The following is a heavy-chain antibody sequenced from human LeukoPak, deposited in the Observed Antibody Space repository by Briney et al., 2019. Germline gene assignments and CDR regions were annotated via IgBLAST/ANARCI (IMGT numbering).Heavy chain of an antibody. D-gene: IGHD3-16*02. CDR1: GGSISDYY. Sequence: SETLSLSCAVSGGSISDYYWSWLRQPPGKGLDWIAYIYYHGTTSYNPSLKSRVTISLDTSKNQFSLILTSVTATDTAVYYCARAMTSRSRIFDSWGQGSLVTVSS. CDR2: IYYHGTT. V-gene: IGHV4-59*01. J-gene: IGHJ4*02. CDR3: ARAMTSRSRIFDS.